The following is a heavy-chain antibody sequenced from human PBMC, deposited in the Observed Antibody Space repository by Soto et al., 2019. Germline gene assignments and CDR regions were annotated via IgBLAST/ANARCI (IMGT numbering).Heavy chain of an antibody. CDR1: GGTFSTYA. CDR3: ASGIQLWLRRINNGYSG. CDR2: IIPMFGTA. V-gene: IGHV1-69*12. Sequence: QVKLVQSGAEVKKPESSVKVSCKAPGGTFSTYAISWVRQAPGQGLEWMGGIIPMFGTANYAQRFQDRVTITADESTNTVYMELSSLRSEDMAVYFCASGIQLWLRRINNGYSGWGQGTLVTVSS. J-gene: IGHJ4*02. D-gene: IGHD5-18*01.